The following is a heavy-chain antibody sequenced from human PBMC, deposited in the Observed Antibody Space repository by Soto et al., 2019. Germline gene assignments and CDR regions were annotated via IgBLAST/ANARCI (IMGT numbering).Heavy chain of an antibody. V-gene: IGHV4-31*03. CDR2: IYHSGNT. Sequence: SETLSLTCSVSCGSISSGGYYWSWIRQLPGKDLEWIGYIYHSGNTYYNSSLKSRLTISVDTSKNQFSLKLTSVTAADTAVYYCARVGISSSDAFDIWGQGTMVTVSS. D-gene: IGHD6-6*01. CDR1: CGSISSGGYY. J-gene: IGHJ3*02. CDR3: ARVGISSSDAFDI.